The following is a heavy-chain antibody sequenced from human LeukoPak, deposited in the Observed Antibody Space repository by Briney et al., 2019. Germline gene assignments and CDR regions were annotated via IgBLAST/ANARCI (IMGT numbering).Heavy chain of an antibody. CDR3: ARDGTDYVWGHKYFDY. V-gene: IGHV3-30-3*01. CDR2: ISYDGSNK. CDR1: GFTFSSYA. D-gene: IGHD3-16*01. J-gene: IGHJ4*02. Sequence: PGRSLRPSCAASGFTFSSYAMHWVRQAPGKGLEWVAVISYDGSNKYYADSVKGRFTISRDNSKNTLYLQMNSLRAEDTAVYYCARDGTDYVWGHKYFDYWGQGTLVTVSS.